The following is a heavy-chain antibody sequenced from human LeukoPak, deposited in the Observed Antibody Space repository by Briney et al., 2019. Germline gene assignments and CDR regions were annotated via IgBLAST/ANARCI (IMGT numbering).Heavy chain of an antibody. CDR2: VYTGEST. CDR1: GDSISSYY. V-gene: IGHV4-4*07. D-gene: IGHD2-2*01. Sequence: SETLSLTCSVSGDSISSYYRSWIRQPAGKGLEWIGHVYTGESTNSNPSLKSRVTMSVDTSKNQVSLKLTSMTAADTAVYYCARARALGPDHYYFDYWGQGTLVTVSS. J-gene: IGHJ4*02. CDR3: ARARALGPDHYYFDY.